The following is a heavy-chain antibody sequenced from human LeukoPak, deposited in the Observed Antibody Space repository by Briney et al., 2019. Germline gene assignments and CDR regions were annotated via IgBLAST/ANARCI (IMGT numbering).Heavy chain of an antibody. CDR2: IYYSGST. D-gene: IGHD3-22*01. CDR3: ARGYYYDSSGYYYPPSG. CDR1: GGSISGYY. Sequence: SETLSLTCTVSGGSISGYYWGWIRQPPGKGLEWIGIIYYSGSTYYNPSLKSRVTISVDTSKNQFSLKLSSVTAADTAVYYCARGYYYDSSGYYYPPSGWGQGTLVTVSS. V-gene: IGHV4-39*07. J-gene: IGHJ4*02.